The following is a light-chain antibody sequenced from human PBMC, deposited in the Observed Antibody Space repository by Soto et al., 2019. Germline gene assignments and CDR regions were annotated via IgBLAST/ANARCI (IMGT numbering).Light chain of an antibody. CDR3: QQFGSSPGFT. CDR1: QSINSRY. CDR2: GAS. J-gene: IGKJ3*01. V-gene: IGKV3-20*01. Sequence: EIVLTQSPGTLSLSPGERATLSCRASQSINSRYLAWYQQNPGQAPRLLIYGASSRATGIPDRFSGSGSGTDLTLTISRLEPEDFAVYYCQQFGSSPGFTFGPGTKVDIK.